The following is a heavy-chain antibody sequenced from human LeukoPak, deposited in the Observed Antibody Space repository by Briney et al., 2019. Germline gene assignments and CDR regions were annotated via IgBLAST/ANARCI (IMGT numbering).Heavy chain of an antibody. CDR2: IIPIFGTA. Sequence: SVKVSCKASGGTFSSYAISWVRQAPGQGLEWMGGIIPIFGTANYAQKFQGRVTITADESTSTAYMELSSLRSEDTAVYYCARVGQDYVWGSYRGYYFDYWGQGTLVTVSS. CDR3: ARVGQDYVWGSYRGYYFDY. J-gene: IGHJ4*02. CDR1: GGTFSSYA. V-gene: IGHV1-69*13. D-gene: IGHD3-16*02.